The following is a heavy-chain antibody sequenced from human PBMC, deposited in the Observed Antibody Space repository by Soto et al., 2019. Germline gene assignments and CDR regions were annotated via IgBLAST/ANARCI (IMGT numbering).Heavy chain of an antibody. CDR3: ARGLRLDYFDH. J-gene: IGHJ4*02. CDR1: GDSISTYY. V-gene: IGHV4-59*01. D-gene: IGHD2-21*02. Sequence: SETLSLTCTVSGDSISTYYWSWIRQPPGKGLEWIAYIYYNDNTRYNPSLQSRVTISVDTSKDQFSLKLSSVTAADTAMYYCARGLRLDYFDHWGQGTLVTVSS. CDR2: IYYNDNT.